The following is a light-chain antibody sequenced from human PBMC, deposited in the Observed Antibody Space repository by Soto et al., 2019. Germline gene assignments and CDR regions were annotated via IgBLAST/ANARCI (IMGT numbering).Light chain of an antibody. CDR1: SSDVGAYKY. V-gene: IGLV2-8*01. CDR3: TSYVGSNIWV. CDR2: EVS. Sequence: QSALTRPPSASGSPGQSGTISCTGTSSDVGAYKYVSWYQQYPGKAPKLMIYEVSKRPSGVPDRFSGSKSGNTASLTVSGLQAEDEADHYCTSYVGSNIWVFGGGTKLTLL. J-gene: IGLJ3*02.